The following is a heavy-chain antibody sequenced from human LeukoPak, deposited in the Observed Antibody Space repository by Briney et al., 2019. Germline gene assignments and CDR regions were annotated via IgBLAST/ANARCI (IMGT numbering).Heavy chain of an antibody. CDR3: ARAFDPSGGWFDP. Sequence: GGSLRLSCAASGFTFSNYNMNWVRQAPGKGLEWVSYISSSSSNIYYVDSVKGRFTISRDNAKDSLYLQMNSLRVEDTAVYYCARAFDPSGGWFDPWGQGTLVTVSS. CDR2: ISSSSSNI. J-gene: IGHJ5*02. V-gene: IGHV3-48*04. D-gene: IGHD1-26*01. CDR1: GFTFSNYN.